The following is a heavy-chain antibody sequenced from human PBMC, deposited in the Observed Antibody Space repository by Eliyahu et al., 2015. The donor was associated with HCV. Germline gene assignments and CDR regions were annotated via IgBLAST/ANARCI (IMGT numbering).Heavy chain of an antibody. CDR2: INHSGST. J-gene: IGHJ5*02. CDR3: ARGGGYCSSTSCYNWFDP. CDR1: GGSFSGYY. D-gene: IGHD2-2*01. Sequence: QVQLQQWGAGLLKPSETLSLTCAVYGGSFSGYYWSWIRQPPGKGLEWIGEINHSGSTNYNPSLKSRVTISVDTSKNQFSLKLSSVTAADTAVYYCARGGGYCSSTSCYNWFDPWGQGTLVTVSS. V-gene: IGHV4-34*01.